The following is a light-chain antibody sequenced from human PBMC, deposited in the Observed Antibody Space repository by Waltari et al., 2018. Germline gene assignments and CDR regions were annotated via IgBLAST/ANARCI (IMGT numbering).Light chain of an antibody. CDR3: QQYYNTPLT. CDR2: WAS. CDR1: QTVLHSSNNKNY. J-gene: IGKJ4*01. V-gene: IGKV4-1*01. Sequence: DIVMTQSPDSLAVSLGERATINCKSTQTVLHSSNNKNYLAWYQQKPGQPPKLLIYWASTRESGVPDRFSGSGSGTDFTLTISSLQAEDVAVYYCQQYYNTPLTSGGGTKVEIK.